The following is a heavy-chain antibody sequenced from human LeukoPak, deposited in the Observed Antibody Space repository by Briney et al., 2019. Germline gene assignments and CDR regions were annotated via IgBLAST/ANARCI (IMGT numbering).Heavy chain of an antibody. CDR3: ARGRSTMRVPAMAFDI. CDR1: GFTCSSYG. CDR2: IRYDGSNK. D-gene: IGHD3-22*01. J-gene: IGHJ3*02. Sequence: QSGGSLRLSCAASGFTCSSYGMHRVPQAPGKGRKWVAVIRYDGSNKYYADSVKGRFTISRGNSKNTMYLQMNSLRAEDTAVYYCARGRSTMRVPAMAFDIWGQGTMVTVSS. V-gene: IGHV3-33*01.